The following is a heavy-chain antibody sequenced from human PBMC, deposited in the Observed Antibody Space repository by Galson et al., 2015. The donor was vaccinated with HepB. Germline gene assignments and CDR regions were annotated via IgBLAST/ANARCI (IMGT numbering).Heavy chain of an antibody. J-gene: IGHJ5*02. V-gene: IGHV3-30*18. D-gene: IGHD5-18*01. CDR3: AKDGGRGYTYGPNWFDP. CDR2: VSYDGSNK. Sequence: LRLSCAASGFTFSSYGMHWVRQAPGKGLELVAVVSYDGSNKYYADSVKGRFTISRDNSKNTLHLQMNSLRAEDTAIYYCAKDGGRGYTYGPNWFDPWGQGTLVTVSS. CDR1: GFTFSSYG.